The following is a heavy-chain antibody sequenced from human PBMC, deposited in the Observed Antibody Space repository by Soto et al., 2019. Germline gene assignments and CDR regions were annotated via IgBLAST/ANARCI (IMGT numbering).Heavy chain of an antibody. V-gene: IGHV4-59*01. CDR2: IYYSGST. Sequence: SETLSLTCTFSCGSISSYYWSWIRQPPGKGLEWIGYIYYSGSTNYNPSLKSRVTISVDTSKNQFSLKLSSVTAADTAVYYCARAYVDDIYYYYGMDVWGQGTTVTVSS. D-gene: IGHD3-9*01. CDR1: CGSISSYY. J-gene: IGHJ6*02. CDR3: ARAYVDDIYYYYGMDV.